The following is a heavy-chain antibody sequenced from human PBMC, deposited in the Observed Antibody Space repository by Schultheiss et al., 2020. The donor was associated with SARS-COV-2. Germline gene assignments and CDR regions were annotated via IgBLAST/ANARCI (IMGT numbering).Heavy chain of an antibody. CDR3: ASPAVVGATLGYYYYYGMDV. D-gene: IGHD1-26*01. Sequence: ASVKVSCKASGYTFTSYDINWVRQAPGQGLEWMGRINPKSGGTIYPQKFQGRVTMTWDTSISTAYMELSRLRSDDTAVYYCASPAVVGATLGYYYYYGMDVWGQGTTVTVSS. CDR2: INPKSGGT. V-gene: IGHV1-2*06. J-gene: IGHJ6*02. CDR1: GYTFTSYD.